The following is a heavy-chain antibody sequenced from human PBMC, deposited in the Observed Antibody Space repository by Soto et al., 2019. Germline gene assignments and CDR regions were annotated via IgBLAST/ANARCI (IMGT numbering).Heavy chain of an antibody. CDR3: VRGSFSNATCWQGHWLNP. Sequence: QVQLVESGGGVVQPGRSLRLSCEVSGFTFSNHGMHWVRQAPGKVLEWVAVIWFDGSMKFYADSVQGRFTISRDNSKSTMYLDIKSLRGEYTAMYYCVRGSFSNATCWQGHWLNPCGQVTRVTVSS. D-gene: IGHD3-3*02. J-gene: IGHJ5*02. CDR1: GFTFSNHG. V-gene: IGHV3-33*01. CDR2: IWFDGSMK.